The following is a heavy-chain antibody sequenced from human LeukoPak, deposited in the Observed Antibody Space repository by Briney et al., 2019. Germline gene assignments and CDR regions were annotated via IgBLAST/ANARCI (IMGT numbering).Heavy chain of an antibody. V-gene: IGHV3-7*03. D-gene: IGHD3-16*01. CDR3: ARGGGLDG. CDR2: INHNGNVN. Sequence: GGSLRLSCAASGFTFSSYWMNWARQAPGKGLEWVASINHNGNVNYYVDSVKGRFTISRDNAKNSLYLQMSNLRAEDTAVYFCARGGGLDGWGQGATVTVSS. CDR1: GFTFSSYW. J-gene: IGHJ6*02.